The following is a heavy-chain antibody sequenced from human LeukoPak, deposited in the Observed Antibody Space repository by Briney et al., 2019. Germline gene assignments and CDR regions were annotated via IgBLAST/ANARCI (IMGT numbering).Heavy chain of an antibody. V-gene: IGHV3-11*01. CDR2: ISNTGSAM. CDR3: ASDSSGYFGP. CDR1: GFTFGDYY. Sequence: PGGSLRLSCAASGFTFGDYYMDWIRQAPGKGLEWVSYISNTGSAMYYADSVKGRFTISRDNAKNSLYLQMNSLRAEDTAIYYCASDSSGYFGPWGPGTLVTVSS. J-gene: IGHJ5*02. D-gene: IGHD3-22*01.